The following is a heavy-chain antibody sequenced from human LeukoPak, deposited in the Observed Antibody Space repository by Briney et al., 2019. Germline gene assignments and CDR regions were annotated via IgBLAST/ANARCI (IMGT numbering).Heavy chain of an antibody. J-gene: IGHJ4*02. CDR3: ARRDPSGWNFDY. V-gene: IGHV3-30*07. D-gene: IGHD6-19*01. CDR2: YDGSNE. Sequence: YDGSNEYYADSVKGRFTISRDNAKNTLYLQMNSLRAEDTAVYYCARRDPSGWNFDYWGQGTLVTVSS.